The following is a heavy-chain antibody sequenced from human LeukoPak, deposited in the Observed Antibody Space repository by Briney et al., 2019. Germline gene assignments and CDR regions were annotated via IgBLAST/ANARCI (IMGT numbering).Heavy chain of an antibody. CDR2: IWYDGSNK. CDR1: GFTFSSYG. Sequence: GRSLRLSCAASGFTFSSYGMHWVRQAPGKGLEWVAVIWYDGSNKYYADSVKGRFTISRDNSKNTLYLRMNSLRAEDTAVYYCAREGLLWFGELSGFDYWGQGTLVTVSS. CDR3: AREGLLWFGELSGFDY. D-gene: IGHD3-10*01. V-gene: IGHV3-33*01. J-gene: IGHJ4*02.